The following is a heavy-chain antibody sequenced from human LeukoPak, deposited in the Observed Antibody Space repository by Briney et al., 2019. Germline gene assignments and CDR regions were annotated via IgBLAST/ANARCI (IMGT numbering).Heavy chain of an antibody. CDR3: ARDYGDYGGLGY. CDR1: GFTFSSYS. D-gene: IGHD4-17*01. CDR2: ISSSSSYI. Sequence: GGSLRLSCAATGFTFSSYSMNWVRQAPGKGLEWVSSISSSSSYIYYADSVKGRFTISRDNAKNSLYLQMNSLRAEDTAVYYCARDYGDYGGLGYWGQGTLVTVSS. V-gene: IGHV3-21*01. J-gene: IGHJ4*02.